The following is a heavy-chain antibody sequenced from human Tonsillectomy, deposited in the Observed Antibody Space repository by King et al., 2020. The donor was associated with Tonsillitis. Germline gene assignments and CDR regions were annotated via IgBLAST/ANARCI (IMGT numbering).Heavy chain of an antibody. CDR2: IIPIVGIT. V-gene: IGHV1-69*09. J-gene: IGHJ3*02. Sequence: QLVQSGAEVKKPGSSVRVSCKASGGTFSSYAVTWVRQAPGQGLEWMGRIIPIVGITNYAPKFQGRVTITADKSTSTAFMELSSLRSEDTAVYYCASPRASFSGGGAFDIWGQGTMVTVSS. D-gene: IGHD2-8*02. CDR3: ASPRASFSGGGAFDI. CDR1: GGTFSSYA.